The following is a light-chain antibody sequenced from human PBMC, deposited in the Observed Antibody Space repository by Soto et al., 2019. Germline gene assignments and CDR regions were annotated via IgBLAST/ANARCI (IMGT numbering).Light chain of an antibody. Sequence: EIVLTQSPATVSLSPGERATLSCRASQSVKTFLVWYQQKPAQAPRLLIYDASHRATGIPARFSGSGSGTDFTLTISSLQPEDAAVYDCQQRSNWPPITFGQGTRLEIK. CDR2: DAS. CDR1: QSVKTF. J-gene: IGKJ5*01. V-gene: IGKV3-11*01. CDR3: QQRSNWPPIT.